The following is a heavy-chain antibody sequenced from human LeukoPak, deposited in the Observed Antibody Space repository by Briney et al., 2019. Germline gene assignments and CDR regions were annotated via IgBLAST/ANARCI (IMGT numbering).Heavy chain of an antibody. D-gene: IGHD3-10*01. CDR3: ARMPFTRNDYYGLDV. CDR2: IYSGGST. Sequence: GGSLRLSCAASGFTVSNIFMNWVRQAPGRGLEWVSIIYSGGSTYYADSVKGRFTISRDNSKNTLDLQMNSLRAEDTAVYYCARMPFTRNDYYGLDVWGQGTTVTVSS. V-gene: IGHV3-66*01. J-gene: IGHJ6*02. CDR1: GFTVSNIF.